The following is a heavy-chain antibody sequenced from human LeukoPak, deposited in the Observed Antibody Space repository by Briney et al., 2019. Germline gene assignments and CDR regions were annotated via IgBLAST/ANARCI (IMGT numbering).Heavy chain of an antibody. Sequence: PGGSLRLSCAASGFTFSSYSMNWVRQTPGKGLEWVSYISTSGTYIHYADSVKGRFSISRDIAKNSLYLQIYSLGAEDTAVYYCARGDSGHFDYWGQGTLVTVSS. J-gene: IGHJ4*02. CDR2: ISTSGTYI. V-gene: IGHV3-21*01. D-gene: IGHD6-19*01. CDR1: GFTFSSYS. CDR3: ARGDSGHFDY.